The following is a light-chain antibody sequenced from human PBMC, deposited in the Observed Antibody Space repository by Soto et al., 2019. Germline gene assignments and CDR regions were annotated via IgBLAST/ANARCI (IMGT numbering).Light chain of an antibody. CDR1: QSVSSS. CDR2: DAS. Sequence: EIVLTQSPATLSLSPGERATLYCRASQSVSSSLAWYQQKPGQAPRLLIYDASNRATGIPARFSGSGSGTDFTLTISSLESEDFAVYYCQQRSNWPLTFGGGTKVEIK. V-gene: IGKV3-11*01. CDR3: QQRSNWPLT. J-gene: IGKJ4*01.